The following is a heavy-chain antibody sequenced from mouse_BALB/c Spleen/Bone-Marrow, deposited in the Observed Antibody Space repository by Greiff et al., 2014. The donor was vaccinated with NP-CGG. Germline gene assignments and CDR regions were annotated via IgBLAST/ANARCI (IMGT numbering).Heavy chain of an antibody. CDR3: ARIYYYGRDY. J-gene: IGHJ4*01. V-gene: IGHV1-7*01. Sequence: QVQLQQPGAELAKPGASVKMSCKASGYTFTNYWMHWVKQRPGQGLEWIGYINPSTGYTEYNQKFKDKATLTADKSSSTAYMQLSSLTSEDSAVYYCARIYYYGRDYWGQGTPVTVSS. CDR2: INPSTGYT. CDR1: GYTFTNYW.